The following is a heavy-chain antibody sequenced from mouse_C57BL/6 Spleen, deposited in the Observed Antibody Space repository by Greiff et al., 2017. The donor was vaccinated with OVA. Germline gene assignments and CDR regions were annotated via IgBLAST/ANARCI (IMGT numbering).Heavy chain of an antibody. CDR2: ISYDGSN. CDR3: AETRFDY. V-gene: IGHV3-6*01. CDR1: GYSITSGYY. Sequence: EVKLQESGPGLVKPSQSLSLTCSVTGYSITSGYYWNWIRQFPGNQLEWMGYISYDGSNNYNPSLKNRISITRDTSKNQFFLKLNSVTTEDTATYYCAETRFDYWGQGTTLTVSS. J-gene: IGHJ2*01.